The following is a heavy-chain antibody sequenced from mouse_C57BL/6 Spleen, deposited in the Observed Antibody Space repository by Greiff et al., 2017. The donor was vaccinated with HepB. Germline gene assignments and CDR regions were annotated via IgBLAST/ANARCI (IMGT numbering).Heavy chain of an antibody. CDR2: IYPGDGDT. Sequence: QVQLQQSGPELVKPGASVKISCKASGYAFSSSWMNWVKQRPGKGLEWIGRIYPGDGDTNYNGKFKGKATLTADESSSTAYMQLSSLTSEDSAVYVCARDDYGGFAYWGQGTLVTVSA. J-gene: IGHJ3*01. CDR1: GYAFSSSW. CDR3: ARDDYGGFAY. D-gene: IGHD2-4*01. V-gene: IGHV1-82*01.